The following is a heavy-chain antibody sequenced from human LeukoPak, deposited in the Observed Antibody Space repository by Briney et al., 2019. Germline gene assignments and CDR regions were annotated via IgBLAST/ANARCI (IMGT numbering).Heavy chain of an antibody. D-gene: IGHD4-23*01. J-gene: IGHJ4*02. Sequence: GRSLRLSCAASGFTFSDYWMHWVRQAPEKGLVWVSRINSDGTSISYADSVKGRFTISRNNAKNTLYLQMNSLRAEDSAVYYCARDRWNFDYWGQGTLVTVSS. CDR2: INSDGTSI. V-gene: IGHV3-74*01. CDR1: GFTFSDYW. CDR3: ARDRWNFDY.